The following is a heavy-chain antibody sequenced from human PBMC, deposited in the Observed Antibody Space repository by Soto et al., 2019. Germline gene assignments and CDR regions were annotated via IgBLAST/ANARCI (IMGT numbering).Heavy chain of an antibody. Sequence: QVQLQESGPGLVKPSQTLSLTCTVSGGSISSGGYYWSWIRQHPGKGLEWIGYIYYSGSTYYNPSLTSRVTISVDTSKNQFSLKLSSVTAADTAVYYCARLIRKDPNWFDPWGQGTLVTVSS. CDR3: ARLIRKDPNWFDP. V-gene: IGHV4-31*03. CDR2: IYYSGST. J-gene: IGHJ5*02. CDR1: GGSISSGGYY. D-gene: IGHD2-15*01.